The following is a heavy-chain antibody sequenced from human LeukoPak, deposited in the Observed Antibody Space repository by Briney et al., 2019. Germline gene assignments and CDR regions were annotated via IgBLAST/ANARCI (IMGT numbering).Heavy chain of an antibody. D-gene: IGHD2-2*01. CDR3: TRRRGNQQPIDY. V-gene: IGHV3-23*01. J-gene: IGHJ4*02. CDR2: ISGGGIGI. CDR1: GFTFSSYA. Sequence: GGSLRLSCAASGFTFSSYAMSWVRQAPGKGLEWVSAISGGGIGIYYADSLKGRFTISRDDSKNTLYLQMNSLRAEDTAVYYCTRRRGNQQPIDYWGQGTLVTVSS.